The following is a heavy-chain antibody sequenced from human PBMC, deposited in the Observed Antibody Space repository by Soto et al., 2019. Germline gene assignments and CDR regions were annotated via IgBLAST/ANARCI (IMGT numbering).Heavy chain of an antibody. V-gene: IGHV4-4*02. CDR1: GGSISGGNW. D-gene: IGHD6-13*01. Sequence: QVQLQESGPGLVEPSGTLSLTCVVSGGSISGGNWWKWVRQAPDKGLEWIAEIYHRGSSNAKPSLHRRVTISLDKSKIHCSLQLPSVTAADTGVYYCSRRVSVKAGDAFDIRGQGPLVTVSS. CDR2: IYHRGSS. J-gene: IGHJ3*02. CDR3: SRRVSVKAGDAFDI.